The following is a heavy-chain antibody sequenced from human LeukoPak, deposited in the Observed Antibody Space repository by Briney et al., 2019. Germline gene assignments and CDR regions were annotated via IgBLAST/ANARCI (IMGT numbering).Heavy chain of an antibody. CDR1: GFTFSNYG. CDR3: AKDGLMVYGEFDP. V-gene: IGHV3-33*06. J-gene: IGHJ5*02. CDR2: IWYDESNQ. D-gene: IGHD2-8*01. Sequence: PGGSLRLSCAACGFTFSNYGMLWVREAPGGGVEWVAVIWYDESNQYYADSVKGRFTISRDNSKNTLYLQMNSLRAEDTAVYYCAKDGLMVYGEFDPWGQGTLVTVSS.